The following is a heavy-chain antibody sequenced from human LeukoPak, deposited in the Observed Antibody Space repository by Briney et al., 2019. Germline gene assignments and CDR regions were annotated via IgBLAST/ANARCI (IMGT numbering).Heavy chain of an antibody. D-gene: IGHD3-9*01. CDR1: GYTFTSYG. J-gene: IGHJ5*02. CDR3: ARVNYHILTGYYNP. Sequence: ASVKVSCKASGYTFTSYGISWVRQAPGQGLEWMGWISAYNGNTNYAQKLQGRVTMTTDTSTSTAYMELRSLRSDDTAVYYCARVNYHILTGYYNPWGQGTLVTVSS. V-gene: IGHV1-18*01. CDR2: ISAYNGNT.